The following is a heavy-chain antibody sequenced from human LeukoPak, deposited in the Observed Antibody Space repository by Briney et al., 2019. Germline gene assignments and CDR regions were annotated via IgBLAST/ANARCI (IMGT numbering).Heavy chain of an antibody. CDR3: PREAIAAAGTGWFDP. Sequence: GGSLRLSCAASGFTFSSYGMHWVRQAPGKGLEWVAFIRYDGSNKYYADSVKGRFTISRDNAKNSLYLQMNSLRAEDTAVYYCPREAIAAAGTGWFDPWGQGTLVTVSS. CDR1: GFTFSSYG. V-gene: IGHV3-30*02. J-gene: IGHJ5*02. CDR2: IRYDGSNK. D-gene: IGHD6-13*01.